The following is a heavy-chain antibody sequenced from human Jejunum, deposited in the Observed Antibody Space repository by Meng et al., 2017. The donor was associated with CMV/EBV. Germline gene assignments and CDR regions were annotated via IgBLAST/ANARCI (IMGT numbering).Heavy chain of an antibody. Sequence: FTISKYEMNWDRQAPGKGLEWLSYIDNSATTIYYADSVKGRFTISRDNAKNSLYLQMNSLGAGDTALYYCARGRITRIRGVLLFDYWGQGALVTVSS. J-gene: IGHJ4*02. D-gene: IGHD3-10*01. CDR1: FTISKYE. CDR2: IDNSATTI. V-gene: IGHV3-48*03. CDR3: ARGRITRIRGVLLFDY.